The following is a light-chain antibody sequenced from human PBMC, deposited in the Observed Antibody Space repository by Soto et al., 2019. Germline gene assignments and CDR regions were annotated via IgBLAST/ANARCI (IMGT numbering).Light chain of an antibody. Sequence: DIVMTQSPDSLGVSLGERATINCKSSQSVLYSSKNKNYLAWYQQKPGQPPKLLIYWASTRESGVPDRFSGSGSGTDFTLTISSLQAADVAVYYCQQFYTTPPWTFGQGTKVEIK. V-gene: IGKV4-1*01. J-gene: IGKJ1*01. CDR3: QQFYTTPPWT. CDR1: QSVLYSSKNKNY. CDR2: WAS.